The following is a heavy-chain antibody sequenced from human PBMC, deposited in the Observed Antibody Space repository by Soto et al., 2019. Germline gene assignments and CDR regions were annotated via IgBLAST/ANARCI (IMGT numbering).Heavy chain of an antibody. J-gene: IGHJ4*02. D-gene: IGHD3-10*01. CDR3: ARDRYYYGSGSYFDY. Sequence: QLQLQESGSGLVKPSQTLSLTCAVYGGSISSGGYSWSWIRQPPGKGLEWIGYIYHSGSTYYNPSLKSRVTISVDRSKNQFSLKLSSVTAADTAVYYCARDRYYYGSGSYFDYWGQGTLVTVSS. CDR2: IYHSGST. V-gene: IGHV4-30-2*01. CDR1: GGSISSGGYS.